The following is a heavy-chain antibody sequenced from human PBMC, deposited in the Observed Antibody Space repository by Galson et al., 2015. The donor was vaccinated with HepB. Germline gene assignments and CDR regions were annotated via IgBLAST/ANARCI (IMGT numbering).Heavy chain of an antibody. V-gene: IGHV3-30*02. CDR1: GFTFSSYG. D-gene: IGHD3-10*01. Sequence: SLRLSCAASGFTFSSYGMHWVRQAPGKGLEWVAFIRYDGSNKYYADSVKGRFTISRDNSKNTLYLQMNSLRAEDTAVYYCAKKRDGAFGEYGMDVWGQGTTVTVSS. CDR3: AKKRDGAFGEYGMDV. CDR2: IRYDGSNK. J-gene: IGHJ6*02.